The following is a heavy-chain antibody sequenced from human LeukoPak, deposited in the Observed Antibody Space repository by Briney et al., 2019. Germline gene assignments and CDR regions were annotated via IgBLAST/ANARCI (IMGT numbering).Heavy chain of an antibody. CDR1: GFTFSSYG. D-gene: IGHD2-15*01. Sequence: PGGSLRLSCVASGFTFSSYGMNWVRQAPGKVLEGVSSSAGSGGGGGTYHADSVKGRFTISRDDSKNTLFLHMNSLRVEDTAVYYCAKGTTGHCRGATCYPFDMWGQGTVVTVSS. J-gene: IGHJ3*02. V-gene: IGHV3-23*01. CDR2: SAGSGGGGGT. CDR3: AKGTTGHCRGATCYPFDM.